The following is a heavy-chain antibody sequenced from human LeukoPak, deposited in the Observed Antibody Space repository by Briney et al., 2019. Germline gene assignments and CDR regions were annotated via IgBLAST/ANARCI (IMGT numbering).Heavy chain of an antibody. CDR1: GYTFTSYG. V-gene: IGHV1-18*01. CDR3: ARDIAIAVAGDFDY. D-gene: IGHD6-19*01. CDR2: ISAYNGNT. Sequence: ASVKVSCKASGYTFTSYGISWVRQAPGQGLEGMGWISAYNGNTNYAQKLQGRVTMTTDTSTSTAYMELRSLRSDDTAVYYCARDIAIAVAGDFDYWGQGTLVTVSS. J-gene: IGHJ4*02.